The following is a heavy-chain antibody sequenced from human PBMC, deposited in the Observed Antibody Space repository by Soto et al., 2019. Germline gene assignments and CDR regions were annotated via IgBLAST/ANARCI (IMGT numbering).Heavy chain of an antibody. V-gene: IGHV4-30-4*01. CDR1: GGSISGGVHS. D-gene: IGHD2-8*01. CDR2: TFDSGST. CDR3: AREIMPLTNDWYFDL. Sequence: QVQLQESGPGLVKPSETLSLTCTVSGGSISGGVHSWSWIRQPPGKGLEWIGHTFDSGSTYYSPLLKSRLTISVDTSKNQFSLRLSSVTAADTVGYYCAREIMPLTNDWYFDLWGRGTLVTVSS. J-gene: IGHJ2*01.